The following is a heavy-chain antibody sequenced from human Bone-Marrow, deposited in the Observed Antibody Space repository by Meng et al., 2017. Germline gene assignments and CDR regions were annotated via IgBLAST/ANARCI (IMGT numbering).Heavy chain of an antibody. D-gene: IGHD3-10*01. Sequence: GESLKISCAASGFTFSSYWMHWVRQAPGKGLEWVSSISSSSSYIYYADSVKGRFTISRDNAKNSLYLQMNSLRAEDTAVYYCARGFGELFYYYYGMDVWGQGTTVTVSS. CDR2: ISSSSSYI. CDR3: ARGFGELFYYYYGMDV. CDR1: GFTFSSYW. V-gene: IGHV3-21*01. J-gene: IGHJ6*02.